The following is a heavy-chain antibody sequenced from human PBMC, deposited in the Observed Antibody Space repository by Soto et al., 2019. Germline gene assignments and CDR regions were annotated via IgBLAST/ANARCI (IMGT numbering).Heavy chain of an antibody. J-gene: IGHJ1*01. CDR1: GGTFSSYA. D-gene: IGHD1-26*01. V-gene: IGHV1-69*13. CDR3: ARSKGGATSYPEYLQH. CDR2: IIPIFGTA. Sequence: VASVKVSCKASGGTFSSYAISWVRQAPGQGLEWMGGIIPIFGTANYAQKFQGRVTITADESTSTAYMELSSLRSEDTAVYYCARSKGGATSYPEYLQHCGQGPLVTVYS.